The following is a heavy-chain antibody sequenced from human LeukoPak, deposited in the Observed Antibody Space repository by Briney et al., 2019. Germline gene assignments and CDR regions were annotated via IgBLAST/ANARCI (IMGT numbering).Heavy chain of an antibody. D-gene: IGHD3-10*01. CDR1: GFTFSSYA. Sequence: GGSLRLSCAASGFTFSSYAMSWVRQAPGKGLEWVSAISGSGGSTYYADSVKGRFTISRDNSKNTLYLQMNSLRAEDTAVYYCATKQQEFGELYWGQGTLVTVSS. CDR3: ATKQQEFGELY. J-gene: IGHJ4*02. V-gene: IGHV3-23*01. CDR2: ISGSGGST.